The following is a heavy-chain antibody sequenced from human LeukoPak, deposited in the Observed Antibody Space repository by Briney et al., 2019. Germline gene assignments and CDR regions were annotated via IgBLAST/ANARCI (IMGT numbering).Heavy chain of an antibody. Sequence: HPGGSLRLSCTASGVTFSSYGMHWVRQAPGKGLEWVTFIRYDGSNKYYVDSVKGRFTISRDNSKNTLYLQMNSLRAEDTAVYYCEKDSIYDYDSSGYSFQHWGQGTLVTVSS. D-gene: IGHD3-22*01. CDR2: IRYDGSNK. CDR1: GVTFSSYG. V-gene: IGHV3-30*02. CDR3: EKDSIYDYDSSGYSFQH. J-gene: IGHJ1*01.